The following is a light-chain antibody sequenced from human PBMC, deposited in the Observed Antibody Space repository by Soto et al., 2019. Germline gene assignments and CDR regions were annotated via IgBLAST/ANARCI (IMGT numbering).Light chain of an antibody. CDR1: QSVGNF. CDR2: DAS. CDR3: QQRHN. J-gene: IGKJ3*01. Sequence: ALTQSPATLSLSPGERATLSCRASQSVGNFLTWYQQKPGQPPTLLIYDASFRAAGFPARFSGSGSGNDFTLTITCLEPGDYTVYYCQQRHNFVPWTKVDLK. V-gene: IGKV3-11*01.